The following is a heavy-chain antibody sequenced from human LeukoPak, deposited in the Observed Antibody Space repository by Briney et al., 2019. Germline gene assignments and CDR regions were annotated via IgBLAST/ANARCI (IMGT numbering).Heavy chain of an antibody. CDR1: GGSISTYY. Sequence: PSETLSLTCTVSGGSISTYYWSWIRQPPGKGLEGIGYIYYSGTNNYNPSLKSRVTISVDTSKNQFSLKLSSVTAADTAVYYCARGPTLRPPRGYSYGYAFPFDYWGQGTLVTVSS. D-gene: IGHD5-18*01. CDR3: ARGPTLRPPRGYSYGYAFPFDY. J-gene: IGHJ4*02. CDR2: IYYSGTN. V-gene: IGHV4-59*12.